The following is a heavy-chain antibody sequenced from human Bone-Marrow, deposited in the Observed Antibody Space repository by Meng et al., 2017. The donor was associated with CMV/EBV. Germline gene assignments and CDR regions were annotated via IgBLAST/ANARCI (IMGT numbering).Heavy chain of an antibody. CDR3: ARGRIPAIPLDY. CDR1: GYTFTGYY. D-gene: IGHD2-2*01. CDR2: INPNSGDT. V-gene: IGHV1-2*02. J-gene: IGHJ4*02. Sequence: VQAGAEAQKPGAQTRSSCKAFGYTFTGYYMHWVRQAPGQGLEWMGWINPNSGDTNYAQKFQGRVTMTRDTSISTAYMELSRLRSDDTAVYYCARGRIPAIPLDYWGQGTLVTVSS.